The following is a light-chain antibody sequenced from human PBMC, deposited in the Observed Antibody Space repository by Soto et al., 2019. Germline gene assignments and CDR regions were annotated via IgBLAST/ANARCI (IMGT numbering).Light chain of an antibody. CDR3: QQYNSFSRT. J-gene: IGKJ2*01. CDR1: QSVSSTY. V-gene: IGKV3-20*01. Sequence: EIVLTQSPGTLSLSPGERATLSCRASQSVSSTYLAWYQQKPGQAPRLLIYGASSRATDIPDRFSGSGSGTEFTLTISSLQPDDFATYYCQQYNSFSRTFGQGPRWIS. CDR2: GAS.